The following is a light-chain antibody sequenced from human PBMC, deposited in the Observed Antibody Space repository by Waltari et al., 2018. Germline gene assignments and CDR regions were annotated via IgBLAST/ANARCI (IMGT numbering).Light chain of an antibody. J-gene: IGKJ4*01. CDR1: QSISSH. CDR2: DAS. Sequence: EIVLTQSPATLSLSPGERATLSCRASQSISSHLAWYQQKPGQAPRLLIYDASNRATGIPARFTGCGSGTDFTLTISTLQPEDFAVYYCQQRDFWPLTFGGGTTVEIK. V-gene: IGKV3-11*01. CDR3: QQRDFWPLT.